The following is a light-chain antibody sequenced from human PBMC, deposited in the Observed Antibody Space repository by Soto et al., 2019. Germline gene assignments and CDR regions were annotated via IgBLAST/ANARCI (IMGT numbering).Light chain of an antibody. CDR1: SSDVGRYSY. CDR3: CSYAGTYTGV. Sequence: QSALTQPRSVSGSPGQSVSISCTGTSSDVGRYSYVSWYQQHPGKAPKLMIYDVSERPSGVPDRFSGSKSGNTASLTISGLQAEEEADYYCCSYAGTYTGVFGTGTKVTV. V-gene: IGLV2-11*01. CDR2: DVS. J-gene: IGLJ1*01.